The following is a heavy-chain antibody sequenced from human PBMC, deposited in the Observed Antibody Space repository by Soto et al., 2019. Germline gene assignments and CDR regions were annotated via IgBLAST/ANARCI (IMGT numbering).Heavy chain of an antibody. J-gene: IGHJ4*02. CDR2: IYYSGST. D-gene: IGHD6-19*01. Sequence: QVQLQESGPGLVKPSETLSLTCTVSGGSISSYYWSWIRQPPGKGLEWIGYIYYSGSTNYNPSLKSRVTISVDTSKNQFSLKLSSVTAADTAVYYCAGEAVAGTLAFDYWGQGTLVTVSS. CDR1: GGSISSYY. CDR3: AGEAVAGTLAFDY. V-gene: IGHV4-59*01.